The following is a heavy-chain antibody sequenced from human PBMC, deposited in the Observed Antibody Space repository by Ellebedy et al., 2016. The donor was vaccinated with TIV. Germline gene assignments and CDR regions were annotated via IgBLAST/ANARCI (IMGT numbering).Heavy chain of an antibody. J-gene: IGHJ4*02. Sequence: PGGSLRLSCAASGFTFSSYGMHWVRQAPGKGLEWVAVIWYDGSNKYYADSVKGRFTISRDNSKNTLYLQMNSLRAEDTAVYYCARDQLLSDILWSPGHIDYWGQGTLVTVSS. CDR1: GFTFSSYG. CDR2: IWYDGSNK. CDR3: ARDQLLSDILWSPGHIDY. D-gene: IGHD2-21*01. V-gene: IGHV3-33*01.